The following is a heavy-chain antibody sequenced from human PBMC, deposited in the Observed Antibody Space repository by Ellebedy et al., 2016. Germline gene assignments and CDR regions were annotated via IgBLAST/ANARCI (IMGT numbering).Heavy chain of an antibody. J-gene: IGHJ4*02. V-gene: IGHV4-59*13. Sequence: SETLSLXCTVSGGSITSYHWSWIRQPPGKGLEWIGYMYYSGSTNYNPSLKSRVTISVDTSKNQFSLKLSSVTAADTAVYYCARFRVVVPAAIGYWGQGTLVTVSS. CDR2: MYYSGST. D-gene: IGHD2-2*02. CDR1: GGSITSYH. CDR3: ARFRVVVPAAIGY.